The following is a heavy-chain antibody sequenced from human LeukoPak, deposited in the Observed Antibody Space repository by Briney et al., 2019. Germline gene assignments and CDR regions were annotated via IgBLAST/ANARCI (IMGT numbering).Heavy chain of an antibody. V-gene: IGHV4-38-2*02. J-gene: IGHJ4*02. CDR1: GDSVSSDYY. CDR3: ARDHVGGPSWSSSWSRGFDY. Sequence: PSETLSLTCAVSGDSVSSDYYWGWIRQPPGKGLEWIGRVYHSGATYCNPSLKSRVTMSVDTSKNHFSLNLNSVTAADTAVYFCARDHVGGPSWSSSWSRGFDYWGQGTLVTVSS. CDR2: VYHSGAT. D-gene: IGHD6-13*01.